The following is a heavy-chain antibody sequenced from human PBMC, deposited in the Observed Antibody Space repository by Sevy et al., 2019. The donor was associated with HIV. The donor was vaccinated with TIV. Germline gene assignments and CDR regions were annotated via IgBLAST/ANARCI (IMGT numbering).Heavy chain of an antibody. CDR3: AGDPSYDFWSGYRGEYGMDV. J-gene: IGHJ6*02. CDR2: IIPIFGTA. CDR1: GGTFSSYA. D-gene: IGHD3-3*01. Sequence: ASVKVSCKASGGTFSSYAISWVRQAPGQGLEWMGGIIPIFGTANYAQKFQGRVTITADESTSTAYMELSSLRSEDTAVYYYAGDPSYDFWSGYRGEYGMDVWGQGTTVTVSS. V-gene: IGHV1-69*13.